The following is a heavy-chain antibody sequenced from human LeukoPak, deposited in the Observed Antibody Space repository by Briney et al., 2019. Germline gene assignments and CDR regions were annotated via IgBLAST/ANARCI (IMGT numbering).Heavy chain of an antibody. CDR1: GDSISSYY. Sequence: SETLSLTCTVSGDSISSYYWSWIRQPPGKGLEWIGYIYYTGSTKYNPSLKSRGTISLDTSKKQFSLKLTSVTAADTAVYSCARTRRGYTYGFRSRELLKAFDIWGQGTVVTVSS. V-gene: IGHV4-59*01. CDR2: IYYTGST. D-gene: IGHD5-18*01. CDR3: ARTRRGYTYGFRSRELLKAFDI. J-gene: IGHJ3*02.